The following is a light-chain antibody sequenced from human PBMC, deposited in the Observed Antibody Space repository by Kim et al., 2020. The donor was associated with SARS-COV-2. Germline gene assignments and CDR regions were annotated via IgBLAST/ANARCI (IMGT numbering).Light chain of an antibody. CDR1: QSVSSSY. V-gene: IGKV3-20*01. CDR2: GAS. Sequence: EIVLTQSPGTLSLSPGERATLSCRASQSVSSSYLAWYQQKPGQAPRLLIYGASSRATGIPDRFSGSGSGTDFTLTMSRLEPEDFAVYYCQQYGSSPLTFGGGTKVDIK. J-gene: IGKJ4*01. CDR3: QQYGSSPLT.